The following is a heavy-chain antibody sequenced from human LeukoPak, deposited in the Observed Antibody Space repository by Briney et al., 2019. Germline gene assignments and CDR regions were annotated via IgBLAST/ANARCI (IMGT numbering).Heavy chain of an antibody. D-gene: IGHD6-25*01. V-gene: IGHV3-23*01. J-gene: IGHJ4*02. CDR3: AKLREEISGYFDY. Sequence: GGSLRLSCAASGFTFSGYAMSWVRQAPGKGLEWVSAISGSGGSTYYADSVKGRFTISRDNSKNTLYLQMNSLRAEDTAVYYRAKLREEISGYFDYWGQGTLVTVSS. CDR2: ISGSGGST. CDR1: GFTFSGYA.